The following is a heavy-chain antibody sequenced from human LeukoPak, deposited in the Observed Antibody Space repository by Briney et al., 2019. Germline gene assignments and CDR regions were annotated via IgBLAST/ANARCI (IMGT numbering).Heavy chain of an antibody. D-gene: IGHD3-10*01. CDR2: IRYDGSNK. J-gene: IGHJ4*02. V-gene: IGHV3-30*02. CDR1: GFTFSSYG. Sequence: GGSLRLSCAASGFTFSSYGMHWVRQAPGKGLEWVAFIRYDGSNKYYADSVKGRFTISRDNSKNTLYLQMNSLRAEDTAVYYCAKDGGGDYYGSGSYYLGYFDYWGQGTLVTVSS. CDR3: AKDGGGDYYGSGSYYLGYFDY.